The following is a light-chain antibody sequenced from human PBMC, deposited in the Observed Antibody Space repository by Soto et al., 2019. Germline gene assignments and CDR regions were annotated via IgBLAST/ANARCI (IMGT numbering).Light chain of an antibody. CDR3: QQYGTSLFT. J-gene: IGKJ4*01. V-gene: IGKV3-20*01. CDR1: QSITSPY. CDR2: GAS. Sequence: EIVLTQSPGTLSLSPGERATLSCRASQSITSPYLAWYQQKPGQAPRLLIDGASSRATGVPDRFSGSGSGTDFTLTISRLEPEDFAVYYCQQYGTSLFTFGGGTKVDIK.